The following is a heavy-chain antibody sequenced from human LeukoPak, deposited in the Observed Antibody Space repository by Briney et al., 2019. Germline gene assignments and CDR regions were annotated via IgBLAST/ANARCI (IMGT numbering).Heavy chain of an antibody. V-gene: IGHV3-7*01. CDR2: LHADGIER. Sequence: GGSLRLSCAASGFTLSGYWMSWVRQAPGKGLEWVARLHADGIERYFVDSVKGRFTISRDNAQNSLYLQMYSLRLDDTAVYYCARGGYSFDYLGQGTLVTVSS. D-gene: IGHD5-12*01. CDR1: GFTLSGYW. CDR3: ARGGYSFDY. J-gene: IGHJ4*02.